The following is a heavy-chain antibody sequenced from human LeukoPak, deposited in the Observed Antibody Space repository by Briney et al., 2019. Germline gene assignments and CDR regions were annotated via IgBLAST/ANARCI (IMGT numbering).Heavy chain of an antibody. CDR2: ISGNGDST. Sequence: GGSLRLSCAASGFTVSSNYMSWVRQAPGKGLEWLSVISGNGDSTYCADSVKGRFTISRDNSKNTLYLQMNNLRADDTAIYYCAKDYVPGTNTPAMDVWGQGTTVTVSS. CDR1: GFTVSSNY. V-gene: IGHV3-23*01. J-gene: IGHJ6*02. CDR3: AKDYVPGTNTPAMDV. D-gene: IGHD1-7*01.